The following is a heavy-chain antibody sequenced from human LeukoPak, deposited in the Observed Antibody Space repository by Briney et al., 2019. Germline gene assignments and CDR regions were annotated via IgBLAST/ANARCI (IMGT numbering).Heavy chain of an antibody. J-gene: IGHJ4*02. CDR1: GFSFSSYG. CDR2: IYGGGNI. V-gene: IGHV3-53*01. CDR3: ARGAGYNYPYYFDY. Sequence: GGSLRLSCAASGFSFSSYGMHWVRQAPGKGLEWVSVIYGGGNIYYADSVKGRFTISRDNSKNTLYLQMNSLRAEDTAVYYCARGAGYNYPYYFDYWGQGTLVTVSS. D-gene: IGHD5-24*01.